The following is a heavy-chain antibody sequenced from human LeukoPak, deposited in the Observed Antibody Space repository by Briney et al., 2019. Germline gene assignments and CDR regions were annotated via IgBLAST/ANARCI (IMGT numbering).Heavy chain of an antibody. V-gene: IGHV3-48*04. CDR2: ISGGGTTI. CDR3: ARGLYYYDSSAYNDAFDI. D-gene: IGHD3-22*01. CDR1: GFTFSNAW. J-gene: IGHJ3*02. Sequence: GGSLRLSCAASGFTFSNAWMNWVRQAPGQGLEWVSYISGGGTTIYYADSVKGRFTISRHNAKNSLYLQMNSLRAEDTAVYYCARGLYYYDSSAYNDAFDIWGQGTMVTVSS.